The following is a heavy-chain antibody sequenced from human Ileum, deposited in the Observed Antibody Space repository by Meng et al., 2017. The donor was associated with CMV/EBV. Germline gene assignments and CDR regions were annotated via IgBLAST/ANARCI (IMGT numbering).Heavy chain of an antibody. CDR3: ARGLDTSGYYSFFDF. Sequence: SGPSITGSDWWNWVRQPPGKGLEWIGEISPRGSTNYNPSLKRRVTISADKSKNQFSLNLNSVTAADTAVYYCARGLDTSGYYSFFDFWGQGTLVTVSS. D-gene: IGHD3-22*01. CDR1: GPSITGSDW. J-gene: IGHJ4*02. V-gene: IGHV4-4*02. CDR2: ISPRGST.